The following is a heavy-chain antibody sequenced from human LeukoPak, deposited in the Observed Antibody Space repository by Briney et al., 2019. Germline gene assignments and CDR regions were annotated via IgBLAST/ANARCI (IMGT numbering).Heavy chain of an antibody. CDR1: GFTFSDYA. CDR2: FKTKYSQV. D-gene: IGHD4-11*01. J-gene: IGHJ4*02. CDR3: ARSVPDYTRFDY. Sequence: GGSLRLSCVTSGFTFSDYAMNWVRQAPGKGLEWVSTFKTKYSQVYYAESVRGRFTISTDNSEKTVYLQMNSLRVEDTALYYCARSVPDYTRFDYWGQGALVTVSS. V-gene: IGHV3-23*05.